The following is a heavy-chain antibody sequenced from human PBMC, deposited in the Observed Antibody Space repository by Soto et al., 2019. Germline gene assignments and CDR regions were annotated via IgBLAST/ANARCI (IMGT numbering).Heavy chain of an antibody. Sequence: GASVKVSCKASGGTFSSYAISWVRQAPGQGLEWMGGIIPIFGTANYAQKFQGRVTITAGESTSTAYMELSSLRSEDTAVYYCARDSGNPLPSFDPWGQGTLVTVSS. CDR3: ARDSGNPLPSFDP. CDR2: IIPIFGTA. D-gene: IGHD3-10*01. CDR1: GGTFSSYA. V-gene: IGHV1-69*13. J-gene: IGHJ5*02.